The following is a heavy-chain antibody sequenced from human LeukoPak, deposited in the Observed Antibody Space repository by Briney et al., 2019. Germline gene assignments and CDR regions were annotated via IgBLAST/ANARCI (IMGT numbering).Heavy chain of an antibody. Sequence: PGGSLRLSCAASGFTFSSYSMNWVRQAPGKGLEWVSSISISSSYIYYADSVKGRFTISRHTAKNSLSLQMNSLRAEDTAVYYCARSSIVGATTTGFDYWGQGTLVTVSS. CDR1: GFTFSSYS. CDR3: ARSSIVGATTTGFDY. CDR2: ISISSSYI. D-gene: IGHD1-26*01. V-gene: IGHV3-21*01. J-gene: IGHJ4*02.